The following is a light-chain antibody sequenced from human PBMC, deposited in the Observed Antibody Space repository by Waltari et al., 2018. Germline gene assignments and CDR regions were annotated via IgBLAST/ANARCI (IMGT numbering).Light chain of an antibody. Sequence: DIQLTPSPSFLSASVGDRVTITCRASQGISNSLAWYQQKPGKAPKILIYAASTLQSGVPSRFGGSGSGTEFTLTISCLQPEDFVTYYCQQRNTYPRTFGQGTKVEI. V-gene: IGKV1-9*01. J-gene: IGKJ1*01. CDR3: QQRNTYPRT. CDR2: AAS. CDR1: QGISNS.